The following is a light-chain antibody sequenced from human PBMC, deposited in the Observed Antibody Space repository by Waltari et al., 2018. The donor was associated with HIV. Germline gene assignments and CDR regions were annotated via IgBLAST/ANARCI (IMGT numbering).Light chain of an antibody. Sequence: QSVLTQPPSVSGAPGQRVTISCTGSSHNIGAGYDVHWYQQLPGTAPKLLIYANSNRPSGVPDRFSGSKSGSSASLAITGLQAEDEAHYYCQSFDSSLTTSGVIFGGGTKLTVL. V-gene: IGLV1-40*01. J-gene: IGLJ2*01. CDR3: QSFDSSLTTSGVI. CDR1: SHNIGAGYD. CDR2: ANS.